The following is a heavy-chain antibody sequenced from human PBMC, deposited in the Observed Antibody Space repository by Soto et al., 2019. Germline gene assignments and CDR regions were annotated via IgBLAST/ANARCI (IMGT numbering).Heavy chain of an antibody. V-gene: IGHV3-7*01. D-gene: IGHD3-3*01. CDR2: IKQDGSEK. Sequence: EVQLVESGGGLVQPGGSLRLSCAASGFTFSRYWMSWVRQAPGKGLEWVANIKQDGSEKYYVESVKGRFTRSRDNTKDSLYLQMNRLRAEDTAVYYCVRDDTRRNNDFWSGHYTTDAFDIWGQGRMVTVSS. CDR3: VRDDTRRNNDFWSGHYTTDAFDI. J-gene: IGHJ3*02. CDR1: GFTFSRYW.